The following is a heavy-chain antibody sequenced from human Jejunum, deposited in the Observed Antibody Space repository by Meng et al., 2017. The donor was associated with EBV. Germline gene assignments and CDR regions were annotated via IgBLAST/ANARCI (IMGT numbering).Heavy chain of an antibody. D-gene: IGHD3-22*01. Sequence: QLQLQEAGPGLVKPSETLSLTCIVSGGSISSSSYYWGWIRQPPGKGLEWIGSIYYSGSTYYTPSLKSRVTISVDTSKNQFSLKLSSVTAADTAVYYCARTYYYDSSGYAPFDYWGQGTLVTVSS. V-gene: IGHV4-39*07. CDR3: ARTYYYDSSGYAPFDY. J-gene: IGHJ4*02. CDR1: GGSISSSSYY. CDR2: IYYSGST.